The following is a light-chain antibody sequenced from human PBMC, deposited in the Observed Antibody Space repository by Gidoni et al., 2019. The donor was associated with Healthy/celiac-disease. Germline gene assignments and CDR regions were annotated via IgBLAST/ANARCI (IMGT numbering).Light chain of an antibody. CDR1: SSDVGGYNY. V-gene: IGLV2-14*01. CDR2: EVS. Sequence: QSALTQPASVSGSPGQSITLSCTGTSSDVGGYNYVSWYQQPPGKAPKLMIYEVSNRPSGVSNRFSGSKSGNTASLTISGLQAEDEADYYCSSYTSSSTRVFGGGTKLTVL. J-gene: IGLJ3*02. CDR3: SSYTSSSTRV.